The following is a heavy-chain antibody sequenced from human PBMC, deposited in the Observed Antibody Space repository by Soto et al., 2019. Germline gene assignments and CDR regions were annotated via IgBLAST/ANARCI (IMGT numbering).Heavy chain of an antibody. Sequence: PGGSLRLSCAASGFTVSSNYLSWVRQAPGKGLEWVSVIYSGGSTYYADSVKGRFTISRDNSKNTLYLQMNSLRAEDTAVYYCARPPRIAAGGYWGQGTLVTVSS. CDR1: GFTVSSNY. CDR2: IYSGGST. V-gene: IGHV3-66*04. CDR3: ARPPRIAAGGY. D-gene: IGHD6-13*01. J-gene: IGHJ4*02.